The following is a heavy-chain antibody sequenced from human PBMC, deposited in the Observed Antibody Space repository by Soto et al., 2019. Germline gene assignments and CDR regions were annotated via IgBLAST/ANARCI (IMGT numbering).Heavy chain of an antibody. J-gene: IGHJ4*02. V-gene: IGHV5-51*01. Sequence: GESLKISCQASGYSFSNFWIAWVRQMPGEGLGWLGIIYPDDSDTRYSPSFLGQVTISADKSIKTTYLQWSSLKASDTAIYFCASSVLVTSTMNYFDLWGQGTLVTVSS. D-gene: IGHD2-8*02. CDR2: IYPDDSDT. CDR3: ASSVLVTSTMNYFDL. CDR1: GYSFSNFW.